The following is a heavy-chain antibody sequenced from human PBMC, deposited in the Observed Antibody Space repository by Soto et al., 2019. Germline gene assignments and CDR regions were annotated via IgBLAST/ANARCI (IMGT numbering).Heavy chain of an antibody. Sequence: SETLSLTCAVYGGSFSGYYWSWIRQPPGKGLEWIGEINHSGSTNYNPSLKSRVTISVDTSKNQFSLKLSSVTAADTAVYYCARARLRQYYFDYWGQGTLVTVSS. J-gene: IGHJ4*02. D-gene: IGHD4-17*01. CDR3: ARARLRQYYFDY. CDR1: GGSFSGYY. V-gene: IGHV4-34*01. CDR2: INHSGST.